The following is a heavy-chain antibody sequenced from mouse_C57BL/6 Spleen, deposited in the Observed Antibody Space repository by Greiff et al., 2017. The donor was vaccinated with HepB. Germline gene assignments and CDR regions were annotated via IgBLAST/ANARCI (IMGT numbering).Heavy chain of an antibody. J-gene: IGHJ1*03. Sequence: QVQLQQPGTELVKPGASVKLSCKASGYTFTSYWMHWVKQRPGQGLEWIGNINPSNGGTNYNEKFKSKATLTVDKSSSTAYMQLSSLTSEDSAVYYCARWGVVAPYWYFDVWGTGTTVTVSS. CDR2: INPSNGGT. CDR3: ARWGVVAPYWYFDV. V-gene: IGHV1-53*01. D-gene: IGHD1-1*01. CDR1: GYTFTSYW.